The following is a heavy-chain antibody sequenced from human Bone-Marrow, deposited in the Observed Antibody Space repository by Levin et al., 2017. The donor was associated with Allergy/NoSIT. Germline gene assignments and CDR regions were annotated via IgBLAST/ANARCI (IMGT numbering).Heavy chain of an antibody. CDR2: IYYSGSA. J-gene: IGHJ5*02. CDR3: ARDRGTSPHNWFDA. Sequence: SETLSLTCTVSGDSISSGLNYWSWIRQSPGKGLEWIGHIYYSGSAFYNVAFKSRVTMSVDTSRNQFSLNLTSVTSADTAIYYCARDRGTSPHNWFDAWGQGALVTVSS. V-gene: IGHV4-31*03. D-gene: IGHD3-10*01. CDR1: GDSISSGLNY.